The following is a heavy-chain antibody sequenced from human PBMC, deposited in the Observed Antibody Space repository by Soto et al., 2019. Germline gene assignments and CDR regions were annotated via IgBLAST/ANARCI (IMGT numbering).Heavy chain of an antibody. V-gene: IGHV1-3*01. CDR1: GYSFTCYA. CDR2: INGNNGHT. J-gene: IGHJ4*02. CDR3: ARDNQLLDKLLTSYFDF. Sequence: ASVKVSCTASGYSFTCYAMHWVRRAPGQGLEWMGWINGNNGHTKYSPQFYGRVTFTRDTSANTGHMELRGLKPEDTAVYFCARDNQLLDKLLTSYFDFWGQGTQVTVS. D-gene: IGHD1-1*01.